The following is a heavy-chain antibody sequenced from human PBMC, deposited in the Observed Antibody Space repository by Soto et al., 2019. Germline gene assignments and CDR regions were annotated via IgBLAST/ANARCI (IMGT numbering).Heavy chain of an antibody. CDR1: GFTFSSYG. CDR2: ISYDGSNK. CDR3: AKESVGYFDY. V-gene: IGHV3-30*18. J-gene: IGHJ4*02. Sequence: QVQLVESGGGVVQPGRSLRLSCAASGFTFSSYGMHWVRQAPGKGLEWVAVISYDGSNKYYADSVKGRFTISRDNSKNTLYLQMNSLRAEDTAVYYCAKESVGYFDYWGQGTLVTVSS. D-gene: IGHD2-15*01.